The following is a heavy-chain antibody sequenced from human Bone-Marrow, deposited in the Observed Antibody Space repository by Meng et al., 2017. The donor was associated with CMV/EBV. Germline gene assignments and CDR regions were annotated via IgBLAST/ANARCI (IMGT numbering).Heavy chain of an antibody. CDR2: IRSSSSYI. J-gene: IGHJ4*02. CDR1: GFTFSSYS. Sequence: GESLKISCAASGFTFSSYSMNWVRQAPGKGLEWVSSIRSSSSYIYYADSVKGRFTISRDNAKNSLWLQMNSLRAEDTAVYYCARDFGSAAPYYFAFWGPGQRVTGAS. D-gene: IGHD6-13*01. CDR3: ARDFGSAAPYYFAF. V-gene: IGHV3-21*01.